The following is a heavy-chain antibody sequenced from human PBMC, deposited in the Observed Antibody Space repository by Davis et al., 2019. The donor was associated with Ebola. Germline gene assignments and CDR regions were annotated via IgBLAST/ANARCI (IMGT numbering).Heavy chain of an antibody. CDR3: ARLSKPPGDGMDV. CDR2: INDSENT. V-gene: IGHV4-34*01. D-gene: IGHD7-27*01. Sequence: MPSETLSLTCAVYGGSFSGYYWSWIRQPPGKGLEWIGEINDSENTKYNPSLKSRVTISVDTSKNQFSLKLNYVTAADTAVYYCARLSKPPGDGMDVWGKGTTVTVSS. J-gene: IGHJ6*04. CDR1: GGSFSGYY.